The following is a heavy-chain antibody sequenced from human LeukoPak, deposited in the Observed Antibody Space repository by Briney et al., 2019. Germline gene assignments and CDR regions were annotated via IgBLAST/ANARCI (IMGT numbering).Heavy chain of an antibody. D-gene: IGHD6-19*01. CDR2: INPNSGGT. J-gene: IGHJ4*02. CDR3: ARDSSRGSGSEDNDY. CDR1: GYTFTGYY. V-gene: IGHV1-2*05. Sequence: ASVKVSCKASGYTFTGYYMHWVRQAPGQGLEWIGRINPNSGGTNYAQKFQGRVTMTRDTSISTAYMELSRLRSDDTVVYYCARDSSRGSGSEDNDYWGRGTLVTVSS.